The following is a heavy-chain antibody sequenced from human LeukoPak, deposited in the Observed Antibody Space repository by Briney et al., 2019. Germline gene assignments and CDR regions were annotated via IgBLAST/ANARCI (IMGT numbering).Heavy chain of an antibody. CDR3: ARNHHYFDIAFDY. V-gene: IGHV1-46*01. CDR1: GYTFTNYY. D-gene: IGHD2/OR15-2a*01. CDR2: INPSGGST. J-gene: IGHJ4*02. Sequence: ASVKVSCKASGYTFTNYYIHWVRQAPGQGLEWMGMINPSGGSTSYAQRFQGRVTVTSDMSTNTVYMELSSLRSEDTAIYYCARNHHYFDIAFDYWGQGSLVTVSS.